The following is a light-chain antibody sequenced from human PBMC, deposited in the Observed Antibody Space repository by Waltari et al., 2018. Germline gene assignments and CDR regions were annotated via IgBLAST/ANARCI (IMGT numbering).Light chain of an antibody. J-gene: IGKJ1*01. V-gene: IGKV2-28*01. Sequence: IAVTQSPLPLPVTPGEPASISCRSSQSLLHSNGYNYLGWYLQKPGHSPQLLIYLGSNRASGVPDRFSGSGSGTDFTLKISRVEAEDIGVYYCMQALQTPWTFGQGTKVEIK. CDR1: QSLLHSNGYNY. CDR2: LGS. CDR3: MQALQTPWT.